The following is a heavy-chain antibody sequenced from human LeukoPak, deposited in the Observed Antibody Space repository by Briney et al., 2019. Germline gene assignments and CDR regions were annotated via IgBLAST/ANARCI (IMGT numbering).Heavy chain of an antibody. D-gene: IGHD3-16*01. CDR3: ARLQGITPQPMTEGFDI. CDR1: GFSLSTSW. CDR2: ISPHGSST. Sequence: GGSLRLSCAASGFSLSTSWVLWVRHTPGKGLVWLSRISPHGSSTTYADSVKGRFTVSRDIARNTVTLQMNSLRAEDSAVYYCARLQGITPQPMTEGFDIWGQGTMVTVSS. V-gene: IGHV3-74*03. J-gene: IGHJ3*02.